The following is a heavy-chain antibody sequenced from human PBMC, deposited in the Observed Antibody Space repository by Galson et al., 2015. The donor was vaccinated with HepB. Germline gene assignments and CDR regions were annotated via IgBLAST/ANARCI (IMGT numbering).Heavy chain of an antibody. D-gene: IGHD5-12*01. J-gene: IGHJ4*02. Sequence: SLRLSCAASGFTFSSYSMNWVRQAPGKGLEWVSSISSGSSFIKYADSVKGRFTISRDNAKNSLFLQMNSLRAEDTAVYYCARSEYSGQVFFEYWGQGTLVTVSS. CDR1: GFTFSSYS. CDR3: ARSEYSGQVFFEY. CDR2: ISSGSSFI. V-gene: IGHV3-21*01.